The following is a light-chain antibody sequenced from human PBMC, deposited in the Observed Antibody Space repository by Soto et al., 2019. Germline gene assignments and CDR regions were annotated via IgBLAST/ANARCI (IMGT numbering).Light chain of an antibody. J-gene: IGLJ1*01. V-gene: IGLV2-14*01. CDR2: EVS. CDR3: ASYTIKTTYV. Sequence: QSVLTQPAPVSGSPGQSITISCTGTNVDVGGYNYVSWYQHHPGKAPKLLIFEVSNRPSGVSNRFSGSKSGNTASLTISGLQSEDEADYYCASYTIKTTYVFGSGTKV. CDR1: NVDVGGYNY.